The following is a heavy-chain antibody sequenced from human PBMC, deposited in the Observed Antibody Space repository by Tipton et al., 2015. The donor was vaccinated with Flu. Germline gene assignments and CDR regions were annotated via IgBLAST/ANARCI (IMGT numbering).Heavy chain of an antibody. V-gene: IGHV3-33*06. CDR3: AKAEGTLIIAHDGFDI. Sequence: SLRLSCAASGFTFSNFAMHWVRQAPGKGLEWVAGIWHDGSNKYYADSVKGRFTISRDNSKNTLFLHLDNVRAEDTAVYYCAKAEGTLIIAHDGFDIWGQATLVGVSS. J-gene: IGHJ3*02. D-gene: IGHD2/OR15-2a*01. CDR2: IWHDGSNK. CDR1: GFTFSNFA.